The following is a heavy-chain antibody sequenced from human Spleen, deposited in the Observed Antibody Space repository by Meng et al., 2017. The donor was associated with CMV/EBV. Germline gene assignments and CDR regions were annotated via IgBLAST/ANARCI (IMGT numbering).Heavy chain of an antibody. CDR1: GYSFTSYY. D-gene: IGHD1-26*01. CDR3: ARVYGGNYIFDY. J-gene: IGHJ4*02. V-gene: IGHV1-46*01. Sequence: SCKASGYSFTSYYMHWVRQAPGQGLEWMGIINPSGGSTDYAQKFQGRVTMTRDTSTSTVYMELSSLRSEDTAMYYCARVYGGNYIFDYWGQGTLVTVSS. CDR2: INPSGGST.